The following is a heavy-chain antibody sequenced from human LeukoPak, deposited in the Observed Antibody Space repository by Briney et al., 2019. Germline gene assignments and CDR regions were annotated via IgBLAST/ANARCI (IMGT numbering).Heavy chain of an antibody. V-gene: IGHV4-31*03. CDR3: ARQGYSAYEILDY. CDR1: GDSISSGGYH. Sequence: SETLSLTCTVSGDSISSGGYHWNWIRQRPGKGLEWIGYIYDSGSTYYSPSLKSRLTISVDTSKNQFSLRLNSVTAADTAVYYCARQGYSAYEILDYWGQGTLVTVSS. J-gene: IGHJ4*02. D-gene: IGHD5-12*01. CDR2: IYDSGST.